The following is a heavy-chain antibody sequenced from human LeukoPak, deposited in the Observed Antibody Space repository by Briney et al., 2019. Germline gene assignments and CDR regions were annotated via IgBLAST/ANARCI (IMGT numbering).Heavy chain of an antibody. Sequence: GGSLRLSCAASGFTFSSYEMNWVRQAPGKGLEWVSYISSSGSTIYYADSVKGRFTISRDNAKNSLYLQMNSLRAEDTAVYYCVRVEVTPERWVGDYWGQGTLVTVSS. V-gene: IGHV3-48*03. D-gene: IGHD4-23*01. CDR3: VRVEVTPERWVGDY. J-gene: IGHJ4*02. CDR2: ISSSGSTI. CDR1: GFTFSSYE.